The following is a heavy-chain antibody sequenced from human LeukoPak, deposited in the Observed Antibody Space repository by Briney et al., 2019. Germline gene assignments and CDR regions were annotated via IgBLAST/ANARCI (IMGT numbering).Heavy chain of an antibody. CDR3: AKTQGYYDC. D-gene: IGHD3-22*01. CDR1: GFTLSSYG. J-gene: IGHJ4*02. Sequence: QPGGSLRLSCAASGFTLSSYGMNWVRQAPGKGLEWVSGIGVGGTTYYADSVKGRFTISRDTSKNTLYLQMNSLRVEDTAVYYCAKTQGYYDCWGQGTLVTVSS. V-gene: IGHV3-23*01. CDR2: IGVGGTT.